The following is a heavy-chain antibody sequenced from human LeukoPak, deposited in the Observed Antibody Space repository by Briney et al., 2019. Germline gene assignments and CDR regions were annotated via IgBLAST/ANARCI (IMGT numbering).Heavy chain of an antibody. V-gene: IGHV4-31*03. CDR1: GGSVSSGTYY. CDR2: VYYTGSA. D-gene: IGHD1/OR15-1a*01. CDR3: ARLEQTTWFDP. Sequence: PSETLSLTCTVSGGSVSSGTYYWSWIRQHPGKGLECLGYVYYTGSAYYNPSLKSRVTMSVDTSKNKFSLTLSSVTAADTAVYYCARLEQTTWFDPWGQGTLVTVSS. J-gene: IGHJ5*02.